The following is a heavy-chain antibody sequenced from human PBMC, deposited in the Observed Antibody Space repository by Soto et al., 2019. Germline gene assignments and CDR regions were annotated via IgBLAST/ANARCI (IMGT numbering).Heavy chain of an antibody. CDR2: IYPGDSDT. D-gene: IGHD3-22*01. Sequence: GESLKLSCKGSGYSFTSYWIGWVRQMPGKGLEWMGIIYPGDSDTRYSPSFQGRVTISADKSISTAYLQWSSLKASDTAMYYCARHDSSGYYSGYYYYGMAVWGQGTTVSVSS. J-gene: IGHJ6*02. CDR3: ARHDSSGYYSGYYYYGMAV. CDR1: GYSFTSYW. V-gene: IGHV5-51*01.